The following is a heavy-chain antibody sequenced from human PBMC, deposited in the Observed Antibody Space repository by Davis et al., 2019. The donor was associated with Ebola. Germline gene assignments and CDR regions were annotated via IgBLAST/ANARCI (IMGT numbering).Heavy chain of an antibody. D-gene: IGHD2-21*02. V-gene: IGHV5-51*01. CDR2: IYPGDSDT. Sequence: PGGSLRLSCKGSGYSFTFYWIAWVRQMPGKGLEWMGIIYPGDSDTRYSPSFQGQVTISADKSISTAYLQWSSLEASDTAMYYCARHEKTAIQYYYYMDVWGKGTTVTVSS. CDR1: GYSFTFYW. J-gene: IGHJ6*03. CDR3: ARHEKTAIQYYYYMDV.